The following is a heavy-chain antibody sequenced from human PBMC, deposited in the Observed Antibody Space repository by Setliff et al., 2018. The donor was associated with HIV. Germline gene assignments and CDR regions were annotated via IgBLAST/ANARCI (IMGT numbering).Heavy chain of an antibody. CDR2: LHLSGST. CDR3: ARSRTSSGYYGVTGYGMDV. D-gene: IGHD3-22*01. V-gene: IGHV4-61*10. J-gene: IGHJ6*02. CDR1: GDSITSGTYY. Sequence: PSETLSLTCTVSGDSITSGTYYWSWIRQPAGKGLEWIGRLHLSGSTNYNPSLKSRVTMSVATSKNQFSLKLNSVTTADTAVYYCARSRTSSGYYGVTGYGMDVWGQGTTVTVS.